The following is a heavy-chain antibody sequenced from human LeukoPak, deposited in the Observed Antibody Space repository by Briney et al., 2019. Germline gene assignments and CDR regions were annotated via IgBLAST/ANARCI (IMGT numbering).Heavy chain of an antibody. CDR1: GFTFSSYG. CDR2: IWYDGSNK. D-gene: IGHD2-21*02. CDR3: ARECGGDCYGLDY. V-gene: IGHV3-33*01. J-gene: IGHJ4*02. Sequence: GGSLRLSCAASGFTFSSYGMRWVRQAPGKGLEWVAVIWYDGSNKYYADSVKGRFTISRDNSKNTLYLQMNSLRAEDTAVYYCARECGGDCYGLDYWGQGTLVTVSS.